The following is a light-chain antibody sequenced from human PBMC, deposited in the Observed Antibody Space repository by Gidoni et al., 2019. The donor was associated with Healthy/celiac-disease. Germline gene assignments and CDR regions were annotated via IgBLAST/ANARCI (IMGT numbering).Light chain of an antibody. CDR1: QSVSSSY. J-gene: IGKJ1*01. CDR3: QQYGSSPWT. CDR2: GAS. V-gene: IGKV3-20*01. Sequence: ESVLTQYPGTLSLSPGERATLSCRASQSVSSSYLAWYQQKTGQAPRLLIYGASSRATGIPDRFSGSGSGTDFTLTISRLEPEDFAVYYCQQYGSSPWTFXQXTKVEIK.